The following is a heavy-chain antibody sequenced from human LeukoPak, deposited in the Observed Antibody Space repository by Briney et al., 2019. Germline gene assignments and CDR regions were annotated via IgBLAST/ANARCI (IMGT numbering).Heavy chain of an antibody. D-gene: IGHD1/OR15-1a*01. CDR1: GFSFSTFA. J-gene: IGHJ6*02. Sequence: GSLRLSCAASGFSFSTFAMHWARQTPGKGLEWVALTSYDEGIKEYADSVKGRFTISRDNSKNVLFLEMNGLRPDDTGLYYCAKEGSGASRLYNYYGMDVWGQGTTVTVSS. V-gene: IGHV3-30*18. CDR2: TSYDEGIK. CDR3: AKEGSGASRLYNYYGMDV.